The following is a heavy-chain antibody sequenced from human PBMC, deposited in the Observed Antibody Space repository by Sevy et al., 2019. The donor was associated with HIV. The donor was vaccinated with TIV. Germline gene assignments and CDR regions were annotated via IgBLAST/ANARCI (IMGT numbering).Heavy chain of an antibody. CDR3: AKLETVYYYGMDV. V-gene: IGHV4-39*01. Sequence: SETLSLTCNVSGGSISSSYYWGGIRQPPGKGLEWIGGIYYTGSTYYKTSLKNPITVTVDRSKNQLSLRLATVAAADRAVYYCAKLETVYYYGMDVWGQGIMVTVSS. CDR1: GGSISSSYY. CDR2: IYYTGST. J-gene: IGHJ6*02. D-gene: IGHD1-1*01.